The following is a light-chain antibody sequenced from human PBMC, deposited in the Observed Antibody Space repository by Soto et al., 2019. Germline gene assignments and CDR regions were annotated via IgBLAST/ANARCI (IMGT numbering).Light chain of an antibody. CDR3: SSYTSSTTYV. CDR1: SSVVGGYNY. J-gene: IGLJ1*01. CDR2: DVS. V-gene: IGLV2-14*01. Sequence: QSVLTQPASVSGSPGQSITISCTGTSSVVGGYNYVSWCQQHPGKAPKLMIYDVSNRPSGVSNRFSGSKSGNTASLTISGLQAEDEADYYCSSYTSSTTYVFGTGTKLTVL.